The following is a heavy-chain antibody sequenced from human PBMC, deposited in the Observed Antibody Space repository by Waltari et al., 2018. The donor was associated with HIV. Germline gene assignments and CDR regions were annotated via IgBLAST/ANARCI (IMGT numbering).Heavy chain of an antibody. CDR1: GASFSSYY. J-gene: IGHJ6*02. CDR3: ARLLTTMTSRATYFYGMDV. V-gene: IGHV4-34*02. CDR2: ISHNGIT. D-gene: IGHD1-1*01. Sequence: QVQIEQWGAGLLKPSETLSLTCAVYGASFSSYYWSWLRQPPGKGLEWLEEISHNGITSYNRSSERRLTISVDTSKSQFSLQLKSVTAADSAVYYCARLLTTMTSRATYFYGMDVWGPGITVNVFS.